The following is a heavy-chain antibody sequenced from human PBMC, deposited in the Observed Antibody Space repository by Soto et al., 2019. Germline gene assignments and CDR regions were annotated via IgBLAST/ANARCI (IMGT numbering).Heavy chain of an antibody. V-gene: IGHV4-34*01. D-gene: IGHD3-10*01. CDR3: AKRGVIPQQYYFDY. Sequence: QVQLQQWGAGLLKPSETLSLTCAVYGGSFSGYYWSWIRQPPGKGLEWVGEINHSGSTNYNPSLKSRVTISVDTPKNQFSLKLSSVTAADTAVYYCAKRGVIPQQYYFDYWGQGTLVTVSS. CDR2: INHSGST. CDR1: GGSFSGYY. J-gene: IGHJ4*02.